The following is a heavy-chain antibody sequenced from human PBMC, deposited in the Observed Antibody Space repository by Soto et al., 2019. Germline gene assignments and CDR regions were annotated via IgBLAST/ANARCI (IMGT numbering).Heavy chain of an antibody. CDR1: GFTFSSYA. J-gene: IGHJ3*02. V-gene: IGHV3-23*01. Sequence: PGGSLRLSCAASGFTFSSYAMSWVRQAPGKGLEWVSAISGSGGSTYYADSVKGRFTISRDNSKNTLYLQMNSLRAEDTAVYYCAKDRGAILVATILPDAFDIWGQGTMVTVSS. CDR2: ISGSGGST. D-gene: IGHD5-12*01. CDR3: AKDRGAILVATILPDAFDI.